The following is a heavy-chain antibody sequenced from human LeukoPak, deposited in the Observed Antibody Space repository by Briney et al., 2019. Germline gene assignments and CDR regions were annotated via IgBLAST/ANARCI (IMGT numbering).Heavy chain of an antibody. D-gene: IGHD3-22*01. J-gene: IGHJ4*02. CDR2: ISWNSGNV. Sequence: SLRLSCAASGFTFEDYAMYWVRQAPGKGLEWVSGISWNSGNVGYADSVRGRFTISRDSAKNSLYLQMNSLRAEDTALYYCAKGIYYYDSSGYLPFDFWGQGTLVTVFS. V-gene: IGHV3-9*01. CDR3: AKGIYYYDSSGYLPFDF. CDR1: GFTFEDYA.